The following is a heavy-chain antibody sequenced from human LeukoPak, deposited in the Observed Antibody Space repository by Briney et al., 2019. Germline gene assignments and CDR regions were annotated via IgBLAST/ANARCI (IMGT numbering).Heavy chain of an antibody. D-gene: IGHD6-13*01. CDR3: AREFLNLGIAAAGTRYFQH. J-gene: IGHJ1*01. Sequence: ASVKVSCKASGYTFTSYGISWVRQAPGQGLEWMGWISGYNGNTNYAQKLQGRVTMTTDTSTSTAYMELRSLRSDDTAVYYCAREFLNLGIAAAGTRYFQHWGQGTLVTVSS. CDR1: GYTFTSYG. CDR2: ISGYNGNT. V-gene: IGHV1-18*01.